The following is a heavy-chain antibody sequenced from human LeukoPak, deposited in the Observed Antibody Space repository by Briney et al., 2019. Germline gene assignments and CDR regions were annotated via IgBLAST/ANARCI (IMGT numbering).Heavy chain of an antibody. J-gene: IGHJ4*02. CDR2: IYYSGST. V-gene: IGHV4-31*03. D-gene: IGHD6-19*01. CDR3: ARWDDSAWGFGN. Sequence: PSETLSLTCTVSGGSISSGGYYWSWIRQHPGKGLEWIGYIYYSGSTYYNPSLKSRVTISVDTSKNQFSLKLTSVTAADTAVYYCARWDDSAWGFGNWGPGTLVTVSS. CDR1: GGSISSGGYY.